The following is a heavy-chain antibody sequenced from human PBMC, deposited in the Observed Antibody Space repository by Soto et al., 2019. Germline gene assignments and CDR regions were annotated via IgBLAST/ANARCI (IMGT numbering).Heavy chain of an antibody. J-gene: IGHJ6*02. V-gene: IGHV4-34*01. CDR1: CGSISSYY. D-gene: IGHD6-19*01. CDR3: GAVASSADFYGKDV. CDR2: VYHSGGT. Sequence: SATLSRTRTVSCGSISSYYWIWIRQPPGKGLEWIGEVYHSGGTNYNPSLKSRVTISEDTSKNQFSLKLKSVTAADTAVYYCGAVASSADFYGKDVWGQGTTVTVSS.